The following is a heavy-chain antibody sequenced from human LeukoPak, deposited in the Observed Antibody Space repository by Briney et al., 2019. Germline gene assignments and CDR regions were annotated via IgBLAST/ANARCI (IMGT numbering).Heavy chain of an antibody. V-gene: IGHV3-53*01. Sequence: AGGSLGLSCAASGFTVSSNYMSWVRQAPGKGLEWVSVIYSGGSTYYADSVKGRFTISRDNSKNTLYLQMNSLRAEDTAVYYCATSSVRANFDYWGQGTLVTVSS. D-gene: IGHD2-2*01. CDR2: IYSGGST. CDR3: ATSSVRANFDY. J-gene: IGHJ4*02. CDR1: GFTVSSNY.